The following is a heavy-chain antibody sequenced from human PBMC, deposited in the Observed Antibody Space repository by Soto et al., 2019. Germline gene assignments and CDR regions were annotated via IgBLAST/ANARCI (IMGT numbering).Heavy chain of an antibody. D-gene: IGHD3-3*01. CDR1: GDSVSSNSAA. V-gene: IGHV6-1*01. CDR3: ARFLSAANGQYYYYYYGMDV. CDR2: TYYRSKWYN. J-gene: IGHJ6*02. Sequence: SQTLSLTCAISGDSVSSNSAAWNWIRQSPSRGLEWLGRTYYRSKWYNDYAVSVKSRITINPDTSKNQFSLQLNSVTPEDTAVYYCARFLSAANGQYYYYYYGMDVWGQGTTVTVSS.